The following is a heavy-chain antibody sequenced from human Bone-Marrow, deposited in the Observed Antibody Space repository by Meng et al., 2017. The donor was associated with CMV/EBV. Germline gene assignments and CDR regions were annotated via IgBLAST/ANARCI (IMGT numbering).Heavy chain of an antibody. D-gene: IGHD3-22*01. CDR3: ARSYDSSGWGWFDP. Sequence: GESLKISCAASGFTFDDYTMHWVRQAPGKGLEWVSLISWDGGSTYYADSVKGRFTISRDNSKNSLYLQMNSLRTEDTALYYCARSYDSSGWGWFDPWGQGTLVPVSS. CDR2: ISWDGGST. V-gene: IGHV3-43*01. CDR1: GFTFDDYT. J-gene: IGHJ5*02.